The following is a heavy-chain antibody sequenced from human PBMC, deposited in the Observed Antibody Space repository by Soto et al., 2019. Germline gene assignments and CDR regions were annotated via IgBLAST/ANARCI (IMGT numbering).Heavy chain of an antibody. CDR3: ATPYYFNH. V-gene: IGHV3-21*06. CDR2: ISDDSSYI. D-gene: IGHD3-16*01. CDR1: GFMISAYT. Sequence: GGSLRLSCAASGFMISAYTMNWVRQAPGKGLEWLSSISDDSSYIDYADSLRGRFTVSRDNARNSLYLQIDSLGVEDTAVYYCATPYYFNHWGPGTLVTVSS. J-gene: IGHJ1*01.